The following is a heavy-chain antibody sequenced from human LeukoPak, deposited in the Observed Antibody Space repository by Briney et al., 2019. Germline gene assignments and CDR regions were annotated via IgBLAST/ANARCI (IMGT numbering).Heavy chain of an antibody. D-gene: IGHD1-7*01. CDR2: INPSGTT. J-gene: IGHJ5*02. V-gene: IGHV1-46*01. CDR3: AKCSETGTTRWFDP. Sequence: ASVKVSYKASGYTFTNYCMHWVRQAPGQGLEWMGLINPSGTTTYAQIFQGRVIMTRDTFTSTMYMELSSLRSDDTAVYYCAKCSETGTTRWFDPWGQGTLVTVSS. CDR1: GYTFTNYC.